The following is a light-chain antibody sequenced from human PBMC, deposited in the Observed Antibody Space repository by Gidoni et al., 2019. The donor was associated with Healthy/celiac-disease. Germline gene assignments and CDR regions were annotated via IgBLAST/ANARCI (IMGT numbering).Light chain of an antibody. J-gene: IGKJ1*01. CDR1: QSVRSY. CDR2: DAS. CDR3: QQRSNSWT. Sequence: DIVLTPSPATLSLSPGERAPLSCRASQSVRSYLAWYQQNPGQAPRLLIYDASNRAPGSPARFSGSGCGTDFTLTISSLEPEDFAVYYCQQRSNSWTFGQGTKVEIK. V-gene: IGKV3-11*01.